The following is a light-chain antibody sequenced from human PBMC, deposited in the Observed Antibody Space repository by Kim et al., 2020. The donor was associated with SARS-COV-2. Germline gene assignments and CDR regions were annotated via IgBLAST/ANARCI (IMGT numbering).Light chain of an antibody. V-gene: IGLV2-23*02. CDR1: STNVGSYDL. CDR2: EVN. J-gene: IGLJ2*01. CDR3: CSYGNGITL. Sequence: QSALTQPASVSGSPGQSITISCTGTSTNVGSYDLVSWFQQHPGKTPKLIIYEVNKRPSGVSSRFSGSKSGNTASLTISGLQAEDEADYYCCSYGNGITLFSGGTKVTVL.